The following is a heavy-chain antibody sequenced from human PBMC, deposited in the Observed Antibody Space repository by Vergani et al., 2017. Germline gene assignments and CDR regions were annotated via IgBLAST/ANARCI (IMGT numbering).Heavy chain of an antibody. CDR2: IYYSGNT. D-gene: IGHD7-27*01. CDR3: ARANWGTFDY. V-gene: IGHV4-39*07. CDR1: GGSISSSTYY. J-gene: IGHJ4*02. Sequence: QLQLQESGPGLVKPSETLSLTCTVSGGSISSSTYYWGWIRQPPGKGLEFIGNIYYSGNTYYNPSLKSRVTISVDTSKNQFSLKLSSVTAADTAVYYCARANWGTFDYWGQGTLVTVSS.